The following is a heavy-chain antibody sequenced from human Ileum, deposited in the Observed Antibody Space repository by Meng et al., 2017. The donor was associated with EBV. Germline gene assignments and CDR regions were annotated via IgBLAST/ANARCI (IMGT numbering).Heavy chain of an antibody. Sequence: LQPPESGPGLEKPSVTLSLPCTVSGGSISSSSYYWGWIRQPPGKGLEWIGSIYYSGSTYHNPSLKSRVTISVDTSKNQFSLKLSFVTAADTAVYYCARDYYYDSSPTPDYWGQGTLVTVSS. CDR2: IYYSGST. V-gene: IGHV4-39*07. CDR3: ARDYYYDSSPTPDY. CDR1: GGSISSSSYY. D-gene: IGHD3-22*01. J-gene: IGHJ4*02.